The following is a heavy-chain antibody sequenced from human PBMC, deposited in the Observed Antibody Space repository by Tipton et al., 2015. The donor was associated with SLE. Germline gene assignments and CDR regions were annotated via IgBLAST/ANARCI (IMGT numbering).Heavy chain of an antibody. CDR3: ARTYYYDSSGYPQH. Sequence: QSGPEVKKPGASVKVSCKASGYTFTGYYMHWVRQAPGQGLEWMGWINPNSGGTNYAQKFQGRVTMTRDTSISTAYMELSRLRSDDTAVYYCARTYYYDSSGYPQHWGQGTLVTVSS. J-gene: IGHJ1*01. CDR1: GYTFTGYY. CDR2: INPNSGGT. D-gene: IGHD3-22*01. V-gene: IGHV1-2*02.